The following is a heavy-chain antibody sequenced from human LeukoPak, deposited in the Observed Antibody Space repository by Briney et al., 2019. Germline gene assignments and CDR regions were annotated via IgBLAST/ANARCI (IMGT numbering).Heavy chain of an antibody. CDR2: IYYSGST. CDR3: ARGGSYSSSWAGFDP. D-gene: IGHD6-13*01. CDR1: GGSISSYY. Sequence: SETLSLTCTVSGGSISSYYWSWIRQPPGKGLEWIGYIYYSGSTYYNPSLKSRVTISVDTSKNQFSLKLSSVTAADTAVYYCARGGSYSSSWAGFDPWGQGTLVTASS. J-gene: IGHJ5*02. V-gene: IGHV4-59*08.